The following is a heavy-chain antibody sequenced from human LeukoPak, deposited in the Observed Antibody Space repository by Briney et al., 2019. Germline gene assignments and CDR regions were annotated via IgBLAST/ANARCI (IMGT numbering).Heavy chain of an antibody. D-gene: IGHD3-10*01. Sequence: TSETLSLTCTASGGSIINYYWTWIRQPPGKGLEWIGYIYYSGSTNYNPSLKSRVSISVDRSKNQFSLKLSSVTAADTAVYYCARGNYYTSGSYYTNYYFGLDVWGQGTTVTVSS. CDR1: GGSIINYY. CDR2: IYYSGST. J-gene: IGHJ6*02. CDR3: ARGNYYTSGSYYTNYYFGLDV. V-gene: IGHV4-59*01.